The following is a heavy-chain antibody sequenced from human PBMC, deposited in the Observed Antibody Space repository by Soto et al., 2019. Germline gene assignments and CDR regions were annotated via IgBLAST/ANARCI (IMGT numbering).Heavy chain of an antibody. CDR2: IKEDGGEK. CDR1: GFTFSTYW. J-gene: IGHJ3*02. D-gene: IGHD3-16*01. V-gene: IGHV3-7*01. CDR3: ARTKGAVAFDI. Sequence: EVQLVESGGGLVQPGGSQRLSCAASGFTFSTYWMSWVRQAPGKGLEWVANIKEDGGEKYYVDSVKGRFTISRDNAENSLYLQMNSLRAEDTAVYYCARTKGAVAFDIWGQGTMVTVSS.